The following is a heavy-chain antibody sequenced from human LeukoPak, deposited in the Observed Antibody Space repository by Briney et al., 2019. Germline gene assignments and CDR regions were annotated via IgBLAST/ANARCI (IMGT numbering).Heavy chain of an antibody. Sequence: ASVKVSCKASGYTFTSYDINWVRQATGPGLEWMGWMNPNSGNTGYAQKFQGRVTMTRDTSISTAYMELSSLRSEDTAVYYCARERDGFKHLDYWGQGTLVTVSS. V-gene: IGHV1-8*01. CDR1: GYTFTSYD. J-gene: IGHJ4*02. D-gene: IGHD5-24*01. CDR2: MNPNSGNT. CDR3: ARERDGFKHLDY.